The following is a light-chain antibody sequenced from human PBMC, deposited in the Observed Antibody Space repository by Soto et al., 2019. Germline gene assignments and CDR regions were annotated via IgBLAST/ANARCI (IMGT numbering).Light chain of an antibody. CDR1: QSISVH. Sequence: DIQMTQSPSSLSASVGDTVTITCRASQSISVHLNWYQQKPGKVPKLLIYAASNLQSGVPSSFSGSGSETVFALTLSSLQPEDFATYYCQQSYNTPYTFGQGTKLQIK. CDR2: AAS. J-gene: IGKJ2*01. V-gene: IGKV1-39*01. CDR3: QQSYNTPYT.